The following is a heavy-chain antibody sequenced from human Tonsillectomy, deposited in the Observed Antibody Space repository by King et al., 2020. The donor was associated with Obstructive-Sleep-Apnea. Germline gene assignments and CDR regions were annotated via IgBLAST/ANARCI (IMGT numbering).Heavy chain of an antibody. CDR3: ARILKNNVGGLDY. CDR1: GGSISSSSYY. V-gene: IGHV4-39*07. CDR2: IYYSGNT. J-gene: IGHJ4*02. D-gene: IGHD1-26*01. Sequence: QLQESGPGLVKPSETLSLTCTVPGGSISSSSYYWGWIRQPPGKGLEWIGSIYYSGNTYYNPSLKSRVTISVDTSKNQFSLQLSSVTAADTAVYYCARILKNNVGGLDYWGQGTLVTVSS.